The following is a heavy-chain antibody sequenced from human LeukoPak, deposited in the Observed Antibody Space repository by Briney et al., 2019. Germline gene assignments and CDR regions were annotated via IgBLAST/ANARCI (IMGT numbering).Heavy chain of an antibody. Sequence: PSETLSLTCTVSGGSISSYYWSWIRQPPGKGLEYIGHIYYSGTTNYNPSLKSRVTISVDTSKNQFSLKLSSVTAADTAVYYCARTTEGGYTYGYFYYYYMDVWGKGTTVTVSS. CDR2: IYYSGTT. CDR1: GGSISSYY. D-gene: IGHD5-18*01. J-gene: IGHJ6*03. CDR3: ARTTEGGYTYGYFYYYYMDV. V-gene: IGHV4-59*01.